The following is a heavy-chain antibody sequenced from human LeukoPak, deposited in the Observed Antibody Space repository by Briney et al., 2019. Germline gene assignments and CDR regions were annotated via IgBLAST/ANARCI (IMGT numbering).Heavy chain of an antibody. J-gene: IGHJ4*02. D-gene: IGHD5-24*01. V-gene: IGHV3-30*18. Sequence: PAGSLTLSCAASGFTVSSNYMSWVRQAPGKGLEWVAVISYDGSNKYYADSVKGRFIISRDNSKNTLYLQMNSLRAEDTAVYYCAKSQARGGISGTIMAIVDSWGQGALVTVSS. CDR2: ISYDGSNK. CDR1: GFTVSSNY. CDR3: AKSQARGGISGTIMAIVDS.